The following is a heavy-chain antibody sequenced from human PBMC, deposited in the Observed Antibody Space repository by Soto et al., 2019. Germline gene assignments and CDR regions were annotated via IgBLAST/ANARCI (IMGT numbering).Heavy chain of an antibody. Sequence: QVQLAESGGGLVKPGGSLRLSCIGSGFTFSDYYMSWIRQAPGKGLEWISYISGSGTTTYHADSVKGRFTISRDNAKNSLYLQMNTLSAEDTAVYYCARAQMALVAGIGVAYWGQGTLVTVSS. D-gene: IGHD6-19*01. J-gene: IGHJ4*02. CDR2: ISGSGTTT. V-gene: IGHV3-11*01. CDR3: ARAQMALVAGIGVAY. CDR1: GFTFSDYY.